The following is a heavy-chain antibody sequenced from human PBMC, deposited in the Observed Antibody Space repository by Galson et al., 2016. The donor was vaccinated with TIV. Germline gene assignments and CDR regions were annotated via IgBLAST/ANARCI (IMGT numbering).Heavy chain of an antibody. J-gene: IGHJ5*02. Sequence: SLRLSCAASGFTFSTYGMHWVRQAPGKGLEWVAVMSYEGSNEYYADSVKGRFSISRDNSKSTLYLHMSSLRPEDTAVYYCARAVSRILLGWIDPWGQGTLVTVSS. CDR1: GFTFSTYG. CDR2: MSYEGSNE. D-gene: IGHD2-15*01. V-gene: IGHV3-30*03. CDR3: ARAVSRILLGWIDP.